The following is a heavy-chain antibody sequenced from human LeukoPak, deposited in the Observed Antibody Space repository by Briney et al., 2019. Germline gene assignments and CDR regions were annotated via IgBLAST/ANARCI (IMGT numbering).Heavy chain of an antibody. CDR2: ISGSGGST. J-gene: IGHJ4*02. Sequence: GGSLRLSCATSGLTSSSYAMSWVRQAPGKGLEWVSGISGSGGSTYYADSVKGRFTISRDNSKNTLYLQMNGLRAEDTAVYYCAKDTFSYCSSTSCRHFDHWGQGTLVTVSS. CDR1: GLTSSSYA. V-gene: IGHV3-23*01. CDR3: AKDTFSYCSSTSCRHFDH. D-gene: IGHD2-2*01.